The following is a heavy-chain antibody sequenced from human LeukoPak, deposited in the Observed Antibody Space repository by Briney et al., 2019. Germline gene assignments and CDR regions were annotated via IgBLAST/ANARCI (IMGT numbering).Heavy chain of an antibody. J-gene: IGHJ4*02. CDR2: IYSGGST. CDR3: ARYGSGSYYNLFDY. Sequence: GGSLRLSCAASGFTVSSSYMSWVRQARGKGLEWVSVIYSGGSTYYADSVKGRFTISRDNSKNTLYLQMNSLRAEDTAVYYCARYGSGSYYNLFDYWGQGTLVTVSS. D-gene: IGHD3-10*01. CDR1: GFTVSSSY. V-gene: IGHV3-53*01.